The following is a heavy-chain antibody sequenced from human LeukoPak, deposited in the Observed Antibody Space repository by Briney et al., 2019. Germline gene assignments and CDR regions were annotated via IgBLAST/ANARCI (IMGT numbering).Heavy chain of an antibody. CDR3: ARRGRQQLPYTWTYYYYYMDV. CDR1: GGSISSGSYY. Sequence: SETLSLTCTVSGGSISSGSYYWSWIRQPAGKGLEWIGRIYTSGNTNYNPSLKSRVTISVDTSKNQFSLRLSSVTAADTAVYYCARRGRQQLPYTWTYYYYYMDVWGKGTTVTISS. CDR2: IYTSGNT. V-gene: IGHV4-61*02. J-gene: IGHJ6*03. D-gene: IGHD6-13*01.